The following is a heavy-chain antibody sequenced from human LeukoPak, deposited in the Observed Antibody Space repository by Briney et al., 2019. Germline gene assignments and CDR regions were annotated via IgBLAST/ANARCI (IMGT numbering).Heavy chain of an antibody. J-gene: IGHJ4*02. V-gene: IGHV3-53*01. Sequence: GGSLRLSCAASGFIVSSNYMSWVRQAPGKGLERVSVIYSGGSTYYADSVKGRFTISRDNSKNTLYLQMNSLRAEDTAVYYCARVGVLELRGFDYWGQGTLVTVSS. CDR3: ARVGVLELRGFDY. CDR2: IYSGGST. CDR1: GFIVSSNY. D-gene: IGHD1-7*01.